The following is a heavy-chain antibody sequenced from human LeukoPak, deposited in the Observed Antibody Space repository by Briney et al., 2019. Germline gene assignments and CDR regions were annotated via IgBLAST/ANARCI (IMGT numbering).Heavy chain of an antibody. CDR2: MNPNSGNT. J-gene: IGHJ4*02. Sequence: GASVKVSCKASGYTFTSYDINWVRQATGQGLEWMGWMNPNSGNTGYAQKFQGRVTMARNTSISTAYMELSSLRSEDTAVYYCARVSSLAVAGFFDYWGQGILVTVSS. CDR3: ARVSSLAVAGFFDY. D-gene: IGHD6-19*01. V-gene: IGHV1-8*01. CDR1: GYTFTSYD.